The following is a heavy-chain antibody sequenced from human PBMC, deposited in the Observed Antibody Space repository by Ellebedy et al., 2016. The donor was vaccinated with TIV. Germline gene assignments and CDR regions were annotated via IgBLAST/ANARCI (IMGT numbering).Heavy chain of an antibody. D-gene: IGHD2-2*01. Sequence: MPSETLSLTCTVSGGSISSGGYYWSWIRQHPGKGLEWNGYIYYSGSTYFNPSIKSRVTISVDTSKNQFSLKLSSLTAADTAVYYCERERGVYCSGTSCSYYFDYWGQGTLVTVSS. CDR1: GGSISSGGYY. V-gene: IGHV4-31*03. CDR2: IYYSGST. J-gene: IGHJ4*02. CDR3: ERERGVYCSGTSCSYYFDY.